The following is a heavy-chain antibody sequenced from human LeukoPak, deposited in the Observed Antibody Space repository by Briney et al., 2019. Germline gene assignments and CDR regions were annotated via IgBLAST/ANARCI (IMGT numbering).Heavy chain of an antibody. CDR2: IYPGDSDT. Sequence: GESLKISSKGSGYSFTSYWIGWVRQIPGKGLEWMGIIYPGDSDTRYSPSFQGQVTISVDKSISTAYLQWSSLKASDTAMYYCARLTYYYGSGSYWPGYFDYWGQGTLVTVSS. CDR3: ARLTYYYGSGSYWPGYFDY. D-gene: IGHD3-10*01. J-gene: IGHJ4*02. V-gene: IGHV5-51*01. CDR1: GYSFTSYW.